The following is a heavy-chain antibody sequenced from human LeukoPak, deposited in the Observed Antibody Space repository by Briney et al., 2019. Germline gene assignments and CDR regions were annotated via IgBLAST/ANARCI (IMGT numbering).Heavy chain of an antibody. V-gene: IGHV5-51*01. J-gene: IGHJ4*02. CDR2: IDTSDSET. CDR1: GYIFTSYW. D-gene: IGHD5-18*01. CDR3: ARQTAMGRSGDY. Sequence: GESLKISCKASGYIFTSYWIGWVRQMPGKGLEWMGIIDTSDSETRYTPSFQGQVTISVDKSLTTAYLQWSSLKASDTAMYYCARQTAMGRSGDYWGQGTLVTVSS.